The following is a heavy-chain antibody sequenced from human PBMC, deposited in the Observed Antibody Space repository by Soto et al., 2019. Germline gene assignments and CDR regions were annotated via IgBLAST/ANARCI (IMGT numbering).Heavy chain of an antibody. V-gene: IGHV1-69*13. D-gene: IGHD3-22*01. J-gene: IGHJ4*02. Sequence: SVKVSCKASGGIFSDFSFSWVRQAPGQGLEWMGGIIPIFGTANYAQKFQGRVTITADESTSTAYMELSSLRSEDTAVYYCARANYYDSSGYQRAFDYWGQGTLVTVSS. CDR1: GGIFSDFS. CDR2: IIPIFGTA. CDR3: ARANYYDSSGYQRAFDY.